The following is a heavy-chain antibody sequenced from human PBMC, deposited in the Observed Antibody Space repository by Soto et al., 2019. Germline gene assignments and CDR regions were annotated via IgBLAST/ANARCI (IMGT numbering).Heavy chain of an antibody. V-gene: IGHV1-69*13. CDR2: IIPIFDTE. CDR3: ARHDCIITSCYYYYFYSMDV. Sequence: SVKVSCKTSGGTFSSYAISWVRQAPGQGLERMGGIIPIFDTENYAQKFQGRVTITADESTSTAYMELSSLRSEDTAVYYFARHDCIITSCYYYYFYSMDVWG. J-gene: IGHJ6*02. D-gene: IGHD2-2*01. CDR1: GGTFSSYA.